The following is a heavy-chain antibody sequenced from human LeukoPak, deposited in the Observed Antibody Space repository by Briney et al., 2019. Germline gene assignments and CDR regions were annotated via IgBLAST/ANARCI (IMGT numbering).Heavy chain of an antibody. V-gene: IGHV3-23*01. CDR1: GFTFSSYA. Sequence: GGSLRLSCAASGFTFSSYAMSWVRQAPGKGLEWVSAISGSGGSTYYADSVKGRFTISRDNSKNTLYLQMNSLRAEDTAVYYCAKAGNTLVLLFNYFDYWGQGTLVTVSS. J-gene: IGHJ4*02. CDR3: AKAGNTLVLLFNYFDY. CDR2: ISGSGGST. D-gene: IGHD6-13*01.